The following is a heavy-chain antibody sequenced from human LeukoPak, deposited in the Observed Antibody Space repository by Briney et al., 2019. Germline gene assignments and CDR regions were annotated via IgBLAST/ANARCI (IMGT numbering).Heavy chain of an antibody. J-gene: IGHJ6*02. V-gene: IGHV3-30*04. D-gene: IGHD3-10*01. CDR1: GFTFSSYS. CDR3: AKGLSALPPHYYGSVIYGMDV. CDR2: ISYDGSNK. Sequence: GGSLRLSCAASGFTFSSYSMHWVRQAPGKGLEWVAVISYDGSNKYYADSVKGRFTISRDNSKNTLYLQMNSLRAEDTAVYYCAKGLSALPPHYYGSVIYGMDVWGQGTTVTVSS.